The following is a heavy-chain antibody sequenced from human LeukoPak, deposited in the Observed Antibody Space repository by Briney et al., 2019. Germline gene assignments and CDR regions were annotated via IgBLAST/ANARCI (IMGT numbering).Heavy chain of an antibody. D-gene: IGHD2-21*01. CDR3: ARDGVSELAYCGGDCYSAEYFQH. J-gene: IGHJ1*01. V-gene: IGHV4-34*01. CDR2: INHSGST. CDR1: GGSFSGYY. Sequence: SETLSLTCAVYGGSFSGYYWSWIRQPPGKGLEWIGEINHSGSTNYNPSLKSRVTISVDTPKNQFSLRLSSVTAADTAVYYCARDGVSELAYCGGDCYSAEYFQHWGQGTLVTVSS.